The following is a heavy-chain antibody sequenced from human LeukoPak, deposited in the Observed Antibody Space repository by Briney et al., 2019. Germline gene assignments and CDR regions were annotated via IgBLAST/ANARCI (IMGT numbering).Heavy chain of an antibody. Sequence: GGSLRLSCAASGFTFSSYSMNWVRQAPGKGLEWVSSISSSSSYIYYADSVKGRFTISRDNAKNSLYLQMNSLRAEDTALYYCAKDIGLGVGQWLANWYFDLWGRGTLVTVSS. CDR3: AKDIGLGVGQWLANWYFDL. D-gene: IGHD6-19*01. CDR2: ISSSSSYI. J-gene: IGHJ2*01. V-gene: IGHV3-21*04. CDR1: GFTFSSYS.